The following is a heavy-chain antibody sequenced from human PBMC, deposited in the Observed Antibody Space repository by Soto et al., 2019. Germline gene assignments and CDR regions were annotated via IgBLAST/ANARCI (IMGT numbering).Heavy chain of an antibody. V-gene: IGHV5-10-1*01. J-gene: IGHJ6*02. CDR1: GYSFTSYW. Sequence: GESLKISCKGSGYSFTSYWISWVRQMPGKGLEWMGRIDPSDSYTNYSPSFQGHVTIPADKSISTAYLQWSSLKASDTAMYYCARHRGGDYYYGMDVWGQGTTVTVSS. CDR2: IDPSDSYT. D-gene: IGHD3-10*01. CDR3: ARHRGGDYYYGMDV.